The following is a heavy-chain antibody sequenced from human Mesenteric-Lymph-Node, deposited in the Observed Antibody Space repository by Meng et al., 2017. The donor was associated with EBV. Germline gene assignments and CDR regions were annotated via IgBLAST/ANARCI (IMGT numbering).Heavy chain of an antibody. V-gene: IGHV4-4*02. CDR1: GGSISSPHW. CDR3: ARAGSSGYSSFDY. J-gene: IGHJ4*02. D-gene: IGHD3-22*01. Sequence: QAQLHQWGAGLLKSSGTLSPTGAVSGGSISSPHWWSWARQPPGKGLEWIGEIDHSGRTNYNPPLKSRVTISVDKSKSEFSLKLSSVTAADTAVYYCARAGSSGYSSFDYWGQGILVTVSS. CDR2: IDHSGRT.